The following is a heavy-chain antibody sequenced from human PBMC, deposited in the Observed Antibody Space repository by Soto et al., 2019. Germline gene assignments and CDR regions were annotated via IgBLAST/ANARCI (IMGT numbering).Heavy chain of an antibody. J-gene: IGHJ4*02. CDR1: GGSFSGYY. D-gene: IGHD5-12*01. V-gene: IGHV4-34*01. Sequence: QVQLQQWGAGLLKPSATLSLTCAVYGGSFSGYYWSWIRRPPGKGLEWIGEINHSGSTNYNPSLKSRVTISVDTSKNQFSLKLSSGTAADTAVYYCARGRPGWLQLPPLDYWGQGTLVTVSS. CDR2: INHSGST. CDR3: ARGRPGWLQLPPLDY.